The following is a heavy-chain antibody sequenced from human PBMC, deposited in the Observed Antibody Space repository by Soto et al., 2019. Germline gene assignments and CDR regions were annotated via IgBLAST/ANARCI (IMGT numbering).Heavy chain of an antibody. Sequence: ASVKVSCKASGYTFTSYGISWVRQAPGQGLEWMGWISAYNGNTNYAQKLQGRVTMTTDTSTSTAYMELGSLRSDDTAVYYCANSLISYGMDVWGQGTTVTVSS. CDR3: ANSLISYGMDV. CDR1: GYTFTSYG. V-gene: IGHV1-18*01. J-gene: IGHJ6*02. CDR2: ISAYNGNT.